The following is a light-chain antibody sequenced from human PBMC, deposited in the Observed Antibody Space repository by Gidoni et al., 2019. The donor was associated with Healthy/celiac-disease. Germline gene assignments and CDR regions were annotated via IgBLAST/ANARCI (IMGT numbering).Light chain of an antibody. CDR2: GAS. V-gene: IGKV3-15*01. J-gene: IGKJ2*01. CDR1: QSVSSN. Sequence: EIVMTQSPATLSVSPGERATLSCRASQSVSSNFAWYQQKPGQAPRLLIYGASTRATGIPARFSGSGSGTEFTLTISSLQSEDFAVYYCQQYNNWPPRAFGQGPKLEIK. CDR3: QQYNNWPPRA.